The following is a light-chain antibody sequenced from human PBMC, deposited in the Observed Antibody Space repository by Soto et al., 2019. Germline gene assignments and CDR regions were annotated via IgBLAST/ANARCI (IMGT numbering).Light chain of an antibody. Sequence: EIVMTQSPATLSVSPGERTTLSCRASQSVNNNVAWYQHKPGQPPRLLFSGASTRATGIPARFSGSGSGTELALTISSLQSEDFAVYVCQQYNNWPPTFGGGTKVDIK. CDR1: QSVNNN. CDR3: QQYNNWPPT. CDR2: GAS. J-gene: IGKJ4*01. V-gene: IGKV3-15*01.